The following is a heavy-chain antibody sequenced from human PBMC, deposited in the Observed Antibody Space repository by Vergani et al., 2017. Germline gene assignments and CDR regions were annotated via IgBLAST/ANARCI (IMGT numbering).Heavy chain of an antibody. CDR3: ANTRHRYYYDSSGYYYLDY. V-gene: IGHV1-69*18. J-gene: IGHJ4*02. CDR2: IIPIFGTA. D-gene: IGHD3-22*01. Sequence: QVQLVQSGAEVKKPGSSVKVSCKASGGTFSSYAISWVRQAPGQGLEWMGRIIPIFGTANYAQKFQGRVTITADEATSTASMELSSLRSEDTAVYYCANTRHRYYYDSSGYYYLDYWGQGTLVTVSS. CDR1: GGTFSSYA.